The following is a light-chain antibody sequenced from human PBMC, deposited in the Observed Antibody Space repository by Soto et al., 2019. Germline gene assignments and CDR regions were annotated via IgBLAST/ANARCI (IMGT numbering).Light chain of an antibody. Sequence: DIQMTQSPSSLSASVGERVTITCRASQRINSYVNWYQQKPGKAPKLLIYAASSLRSGVPSRFSGGGSGTYCTLSITSLQFEDFVNYYCQQCHSAPWTFGQGTTV. CDR1: QRINSY. CDR2: AAS. J-gene: IGKJ1*01. V-gene: IGKV1-39*01. CDR3: QQCHSAPWT.